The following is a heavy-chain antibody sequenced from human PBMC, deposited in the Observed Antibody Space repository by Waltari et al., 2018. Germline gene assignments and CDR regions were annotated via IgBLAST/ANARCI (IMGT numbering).Heavy chain of an antibody. V-gene: IGHV3-53*01. D-gene: IGHD2-21*02. CDR1: GLTVSTNY. J-gene: IGHJ4*02. CDR3: ASPTTESCGGACFWD. CDR2: IHTDGST. Sequence: EVQLVESGGGLIQPGGSLRLSCAASGLTVSTNYTSWVRQSPKRGLEWVSIIHTDGSTYYADSVQGRFTISTYDSNNTIYLQMNSLRAEDTAVYYCASPTTESCGGACFWDWGQGTLVSVSS.